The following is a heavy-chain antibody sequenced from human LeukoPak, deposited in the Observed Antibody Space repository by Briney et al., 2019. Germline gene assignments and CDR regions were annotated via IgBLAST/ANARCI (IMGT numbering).Heavy chain of an antibody. CDR2: TSFDGSKT. J-gene: IGHJ6*02. V-gene: IGHV3-30*18. CDR3: AKDRSVASYYYGMHV. D-gene: IGHD6-19*01. CDR1: GVIFRAYP. Sequence: GGSLRLSCAASGVIFRAYPMHWVRQAPGKGLEWVALTSFDGSKTYYADSVRGRFTVSRDNSNSTLFLQMSGLRPEDTAVYFCAKDRSVASYYYGMHVWGQGTTVTVSS.